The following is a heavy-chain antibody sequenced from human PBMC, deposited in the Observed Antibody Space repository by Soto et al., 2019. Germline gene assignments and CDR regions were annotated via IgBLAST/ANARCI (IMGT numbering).Heavy chain of an antibody. Sequence: GGSLRLSCAASGFTFSSYGMHWVRQAPGKGLEWVAVISYDGSNKYYADSVKGRFTISRDNSKNTLYLQMNSLRAEDTAVYYCAKDRVPEGVTIFGVGYADYWGQGTLVTVSS. D-gene: IGHD3-3*01. J-gene: IGHJ4*02. CDR2: ISYDGSNK. V-gene: IGHV3-30*18. CDR1: GFTFSSYG. CDR3: AKDRVPEGVTIFGVGYADY.